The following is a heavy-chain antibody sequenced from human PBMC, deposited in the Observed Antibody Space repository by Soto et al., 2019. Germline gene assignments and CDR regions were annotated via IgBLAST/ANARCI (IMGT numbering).Heavy chain of an antibody. V-gene: IGHV4-39*01. CDR1: GGSISSSNYY. CDR3: ARRGEEQLVLRALEI. CDR2: IYHSGDT. D-gene: IGHD6-13*01. J-gene: IGHJ3*02. Sequence: LSLTCSVSGGSISSSNYYWGWIRQPPGKGLEWIGSIYHSGDTYYNPSLKSRVTISLDTSKNQFSLKLSSVTAADTAVYYCARRGEEQLVLRALEIWDQGTMVTVSS.